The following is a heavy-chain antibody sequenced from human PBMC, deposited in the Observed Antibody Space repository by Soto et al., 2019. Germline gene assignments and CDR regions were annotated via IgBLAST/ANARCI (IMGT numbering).Heavy chain of an antibody. Sequence: QVQLVQSGAEVKKPGSSVKVSCKAPGGNFSSNGIRWVRQAPGQGLELMGGIIPTFGTTNYAHKFRGRVTITADESTGTAYMELSSLRSDDTAVYYCAGASDSTWYTWLDPWGQGTLVTVSS. CDR2: IIPTFGTT. CDR1: GGNFSSNG. V-gene: IGHV1-69*01. CDR3: AGASDSTWYTWLDP. J-gene: IGHJ5*02. D-gene: IGHD5-18*01.